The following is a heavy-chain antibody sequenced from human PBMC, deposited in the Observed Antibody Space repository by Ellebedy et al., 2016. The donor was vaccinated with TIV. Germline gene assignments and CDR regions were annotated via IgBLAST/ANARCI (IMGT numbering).Heavy chain of an antibody. Sequence: PGGSLRLSCAAPGFTFSGYSRFWVRQAPGKGLAWVSYIPSSSGDIYNSDSVKGRFTISRDNAKNSLYLQINRLRDEDKAVDYCSAGYRGGLIGIDHWGQGTLVIVSS. D-gene: IGHD6-19*01. V-gene: IGHV3-48*02. J-gene: IGHJ4*02. CDR3: SAGYRGGLIGIDH. CDR2: IPSSSGDI. CDR1: GFTFSGYS.